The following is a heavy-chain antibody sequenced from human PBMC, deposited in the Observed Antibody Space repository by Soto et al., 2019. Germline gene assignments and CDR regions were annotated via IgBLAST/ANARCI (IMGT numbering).Heavy chain of an antibody. V-gene: IGHV3-7*01. J-gene: IGHJ4*02. CDR1: GFTFSDYW. Sequence: EVQLVESGGGLVQPGGSLRVSCAASGFTFSDYWMSWVRQAPGKGLEWVAIIKTDGGEQLYVDSVKGRFTISRDNAKNSLYLQMNSLRGEYTAVYYCVFPTREPDYWGQGTLVTVSS. D-gene: IGHD1-1*01. CDR3: VFPTREPDY. CDR2: IKTDGGEQ.